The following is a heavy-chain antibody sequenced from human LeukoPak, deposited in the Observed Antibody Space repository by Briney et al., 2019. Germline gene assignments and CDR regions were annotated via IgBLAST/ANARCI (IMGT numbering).Heavy chain of an antibody. D-gene: IGHD3-16*02. CDR3: ARDESGGVIVDAFDI. Sequence: ASVKVSCKASGYTFTSYYMHWVRQAPGQGLEWMGIINPSGGSTSYAQKFQGRVTMTRDTSTSTVYMELSSLRSEDTAVYYCARDESGGVIVDAFDIWGQGTMVTVSS. V-gene: IGHV1-46*01. CDR1: GYTFTSYY. J-gene: IGHJ3*02. CDR2: INPSGGST.